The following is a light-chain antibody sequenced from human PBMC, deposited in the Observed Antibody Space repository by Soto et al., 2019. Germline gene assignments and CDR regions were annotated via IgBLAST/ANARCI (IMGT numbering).Light chain of an antibody. CDR1: ESVDTRR. Sequence: EIVFTQSPGTLSLSPGERGTLSCRASESVDTRRFAWYQRKPGQAPMLLIYVASFRATGTPDRFTGRGFGEEFTLTITRLEPEDVAVYYCQQSVKSPWTFGQGTKVDTK. V-gene: IGKV3-20*01. J-gene: IGKJ1*01. CDR3: QQSVKSPWT. CDR2: VAS.